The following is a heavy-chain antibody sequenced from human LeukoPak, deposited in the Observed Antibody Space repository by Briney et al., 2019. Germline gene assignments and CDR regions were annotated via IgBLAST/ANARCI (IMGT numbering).Heavy chain of an antibody. CDR3: TQNLVAAAGDH. V-gene: IGHV3-7*01. D-gene: IGHD6-13*01. J-gene: IGHJ4*02. CDR2: IKPDGSVG. CDR1: GFTFSSYW. Sequence: GGSLRLSCAASGFTFSSYWMTWVRQAPGKELEWVANIKPDGSVGYYVDSVRGRFIISRDNAGNSLYLQMNSLRVEDTAVYYCTQNLVAAAGDHWGQGTLLIVSS.